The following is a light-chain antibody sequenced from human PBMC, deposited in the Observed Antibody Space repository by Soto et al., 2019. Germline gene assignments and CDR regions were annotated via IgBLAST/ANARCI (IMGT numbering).Light chain of an antibody. CDR3: SSYAGRNNYV. V-gene: IGLV2-8*01. CDR1: SSDVGGYNS. Sequence: QSALTQPPSASGSPGQSVTISCTGTSSDVGGYNSVSWYQHYPGKAPRLMIYEVSYRPSGVPDRFSGSKSANTASLTISGLQAEDEADYYCSSYAGRNNYVFGSGTKLTVL. J-gene: IGLJ1*01. CDR2: EVS.